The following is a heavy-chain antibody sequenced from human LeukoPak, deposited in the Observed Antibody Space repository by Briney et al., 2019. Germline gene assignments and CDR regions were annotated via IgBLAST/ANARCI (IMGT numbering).Heavy chain of an antibody. J-gene: IGHJ4*02. Sequence: ASVKVSCTASGYTFTSYGISWVRQAPGQGLELMGWISAYNGNTNYAQNPHGSVTMTTDTSTSTAYMELRSLRSDDTAVYYCARERRRAAAGDFDYWGQGTLVTVSS. V-gene: IGHV1-18*01. CDR1: GYTFTSYG. D-gene: IGHD6-13*01. CDR3: ARERRRAAAGDFDY. CDR2: ISAYNGNT.